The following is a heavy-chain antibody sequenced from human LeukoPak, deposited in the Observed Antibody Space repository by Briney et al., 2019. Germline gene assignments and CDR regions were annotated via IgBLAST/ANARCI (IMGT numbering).Heavy chain of an antibody. CDR3: ARDSKGYYDSSGADAFDI. J-gene: IGHJ3*02. CDR1: GGTFSSYA. D-gene: IGHD3-22*01. Sequence: SVKVSCKASGGTFSSYAISWVRQAPGQGLEWMGGIIPIFGTANYAQKFQGRVTITADESTSTAYMELSSLRSEDTAVYYCARDSKGYYDSSGADAFDIWGQGTMVTVSS. V-gene: IGHV1-69*01. CDR2: IIPIFGTA.